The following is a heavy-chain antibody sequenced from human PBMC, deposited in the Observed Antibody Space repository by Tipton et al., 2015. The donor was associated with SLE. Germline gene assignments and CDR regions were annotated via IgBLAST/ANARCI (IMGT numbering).Heavy chain of an antibody. D-gene: IGHD3-16*02. J-gene: IGHJ4*02. CDR1: GYTFSNFG. V-gene: IGHV3-23*01. CDR3: AKIRQIVLDY. CDR2: ISVTGATT. Sequence: SLRLSCAASGYTFSNFGMSWVRQAPGKGLEWVASISVTGATTYYADSVKGRVTISRDNSKNTVYLQMNSLRAEDTAVYYCAKIRQIVLDYWGQGTMVSVSP.